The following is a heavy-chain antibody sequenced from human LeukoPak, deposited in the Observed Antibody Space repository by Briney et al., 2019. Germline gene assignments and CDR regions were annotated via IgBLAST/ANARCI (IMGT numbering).Heavy chain of an antibody. CDR1: GHTFTSYG. CDR3: ARDVVGATGGPFDI. D-gene: IGHD1-26*01. CDR2: ISAYNGNT. Sequence: ASVKVSCKASGHTFTSYGISWVRQAPGQGLEWMGWISAYNGNTNYAQKLQGRVTMTTDTSTSTAYMELRSLGSDDTAVYYCARDVVGATGGPFDIWGQGTMVTVSS. J-gene: IGHJ3*02. V-gene: IGHV1-18*01.